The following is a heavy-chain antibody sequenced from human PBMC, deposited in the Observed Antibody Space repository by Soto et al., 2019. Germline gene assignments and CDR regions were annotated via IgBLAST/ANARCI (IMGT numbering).Heavy chain of an antibody. Sequence: GESLKISCKGSGYSFAGYWITWVRQKPGKGLEWMGRIDPSDSQTYYSPSFRGHVTISVTKSITTVFLQWSSLRASDTAMYYCARGGVSTRNFDYWGQGTPVTVSS. D-gene: IGHD1-1*01. CDR2: IDPSDSQT. CDR3: ARGGVSTRNFDY. CDR1: GYSFAGYW. J-gene: IGHJ4*02. V-gene: IGHV5-10-1*01.